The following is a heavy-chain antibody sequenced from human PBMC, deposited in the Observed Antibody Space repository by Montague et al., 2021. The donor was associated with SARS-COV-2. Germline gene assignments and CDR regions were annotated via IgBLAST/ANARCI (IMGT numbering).Heavy chain of an antibody. Sequence: SLRLSCAASGFTFSSYAMHWVRQAPGKGLEWVAVMWYDGSKENYADSVKGRFTISRDNSEHMLYLQLNSLRAEDTAVYYCARDTYSSTSGTLDFWGRGTLVTVPS. CDR2: MWYDGSKE. J-gene: IGHJ4*02. V-gene: IGHV3-33*08. D-gene: IGHD6-13*01. CDR1: GFTFSSYA. CDR3: ARDTYSSTSGTLDF.